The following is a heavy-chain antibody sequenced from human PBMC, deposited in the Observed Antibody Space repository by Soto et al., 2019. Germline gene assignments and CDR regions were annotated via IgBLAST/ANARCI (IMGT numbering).Heavy chain of an antibody. V-gene: IGHV3-30-3*01. J-gene: IGHJ4*02. CDR1: GFTFSSYA. D-gene: IGHD3-3*01. CDR3: ARDKRDLRFLEWSYYFAY. CDR2: ISYDGSNK. Sequence: QVQLVESGGGVVQPGRSLRLSCTASGFTFSSYAMHWVRQAPGKGLEWVAVISYDGSNKYYADSVKGRFTISRDNSKNTLYLQMNSLRAEDTAVYYCARDKRDLRFLEWSYYFAYWGQGTLVTFAS.